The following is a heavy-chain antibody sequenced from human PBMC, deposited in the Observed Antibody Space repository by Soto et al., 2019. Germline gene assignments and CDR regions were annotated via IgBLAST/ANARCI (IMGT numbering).Heavy chain of an antibody. CDR3: ARDSVVVGIAARPRWFDP. Sequence: QVQLVQSGAEVKKPGFSVKVSCKASGGTFSSYAISWVRQAPGQGLEWMGGIIPIFGTANYAQKFQGRVTIPADXXTXTXXMGLSSLRSEDTAVYYCARDSVVVGIAARPRWFDPWGQGTLVTVSS. CDR2: IIPIFGTA. J-gene: IGHJ5*02. D-gene: IGHD6-6*01. V-gene: IGHV1-69*12. CDR1: GGTFSSYA.